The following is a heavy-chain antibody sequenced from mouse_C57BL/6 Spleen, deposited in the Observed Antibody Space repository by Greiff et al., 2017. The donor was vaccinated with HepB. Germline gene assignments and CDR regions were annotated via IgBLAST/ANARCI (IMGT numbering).Heavy chain of an antibody. J-gene: IGHJ4*01. Sequence: EVNLVESGGGLVKPGGSLKLSCAASGFTFSDYGMHWVRQAPEKGLEWVAYISSGSSTIYYADTVKGRFTISRDNAKNTLFLQMTSLRSEDTAMYYCARTHYYGSSYPHYYAMDYWGQGTSVTVSS. CDR3: ARTHYYGSSYPHYYAMDY. CDR1: GFTFSDYG. D-gene: IGHD1-1*01. CDR2: ISSGSSTI. V-gene: IGHV5-17*01.